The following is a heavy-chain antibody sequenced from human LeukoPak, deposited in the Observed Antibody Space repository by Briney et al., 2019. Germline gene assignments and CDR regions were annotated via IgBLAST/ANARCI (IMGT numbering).Heavy chain of an antibody. CDR1: GGSFSGYY. J-gene: IGHJ4*02. CDR3: ARDSMLYSSSWPNDY. V-gene: IGHV3-7*01. CDR2: IKQDGSEK. Sequence: ETLSLTCAVYGGSFSGYYWSWVRQAPGKGLEWVANIKQDGSEKYYVDSVKGRFTISRDNARNSLYLQMNSLRAEDTAVYYCARDSMLYSSSWPNDYWGQGTLVTVSS. D-gene: IGHD6-13*01.